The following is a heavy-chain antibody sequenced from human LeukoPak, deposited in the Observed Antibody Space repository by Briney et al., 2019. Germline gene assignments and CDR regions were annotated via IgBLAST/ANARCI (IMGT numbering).Heavy chain of an antibody. Sequence: SVTVSCKASGGTFISYAISWVRQAPGQGLEWMGGIIPIFGTANYAQKFQGRVTITADESTSTAYMELSSLRSEDTAVYYCARGSSGWSRNNWFDPWGQGTLVTVSS. CDR1: GGTFISYA. D-gene: IGHD6-19*01. CDR3: ARGSSGWSRNNWFDP. V-gene: IGHV1-69*01. J-gene: IGHJ5*02. CDR2: IIPIFGTA.